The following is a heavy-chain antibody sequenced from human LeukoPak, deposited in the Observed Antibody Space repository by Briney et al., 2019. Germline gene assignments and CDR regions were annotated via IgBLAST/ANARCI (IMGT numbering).Heavy chain of an antibody. Sequence: SGTLSLTCAVYGGSFRDYYWSWIRQTPGEGLQWIGGIKYGGSTDYNPSLKSRVTMSIDTSKNQFSLKLTSVTAADTGVYYCARGILGRGYFDLWGRDTLVTVSS. CDR3: ARGILGRGYFDL. CDR1: GGSFRDYY. CDR2: IKYGGST. J-gene: IGHJ2*01. D-gene: IGHD3-3*01. V-gene: IGHV4-34*01.